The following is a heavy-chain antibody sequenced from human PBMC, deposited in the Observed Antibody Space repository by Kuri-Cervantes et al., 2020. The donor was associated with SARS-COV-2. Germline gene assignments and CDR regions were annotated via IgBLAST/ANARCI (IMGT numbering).Heavy chain of an antibody. CDR1: GYSISSGYY. D-gene: IGHD5-12*01. V-gene: IGHV4-38-2*01. CDR2: IYHSGST. J-gene: IGHJ4*02. CDR3: ARSFMVASYFDY. Sequence: GSLRLSCAVSGYSISSGYYWGWIRQPPGKGLEWIGSIYHSGSTYYNPSLKSRVTISVDTSKNQFPLKLSSVTAADTAVYYCARSFMVASYFDYWGQGILVTVSS.